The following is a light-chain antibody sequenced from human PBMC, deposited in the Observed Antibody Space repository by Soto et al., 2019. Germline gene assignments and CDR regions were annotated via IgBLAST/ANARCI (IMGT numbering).Light chain of an antibody. CDR1: QSVSSSY. CDR2: GAS. V-gene: IGKV3-15*01. J-gene: IGKJ1*01. Sequence: EIVFTQSPSTPSFSPGERATLSRRASQSVSSSYLAWYQQKPGQAPRLLIYGASTRATGIPARFSGSGSGTEFTLTISSLQSEDFAVYYCQQYNNWPQTFGQGTKVDIK. CDR3: QQYNNWPQT.